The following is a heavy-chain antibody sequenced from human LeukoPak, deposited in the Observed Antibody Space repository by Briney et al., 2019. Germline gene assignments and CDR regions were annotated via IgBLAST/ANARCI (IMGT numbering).Heavy chain of an antibody. Sequence: GESPKISCQGSRYNFVNYWIGWVRQMPGKGLEWMGIIHPRDSDTRYSPSFQGQVTISVDKSINTAYLLWSSLKASDTAIYYCARTMYYYDSSGTNQATYFDYWGQGTLVTVSS. J-gene: IGHJ4*02. CDR2: IHPRDSDT. D-gene: IGHD3-22*01. CDR3: ARTMYYYDSSGTNQATYFDY. V-gene: IGHV5-51*01. CDR1: RYNFVNYW.